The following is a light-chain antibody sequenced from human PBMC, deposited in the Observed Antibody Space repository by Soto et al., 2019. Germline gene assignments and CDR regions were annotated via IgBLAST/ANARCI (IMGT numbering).Light chain of an antibody. J-gene: IGLJ2*01. CDR1: KLGDKY. CDR3: QAWDSNTVE. CDR2: QDS. V-gene: IGLV3-1*01. Sequence: SYELTQPPSVSVSPGQTASITCSGDKLGDKYICWYQQKPGQSPVLVIYQDSKRPSGIPERFSGSNSGNTATLTISGTQAMDEADYYCQAWDSNTVEFGGGTKLTVL.